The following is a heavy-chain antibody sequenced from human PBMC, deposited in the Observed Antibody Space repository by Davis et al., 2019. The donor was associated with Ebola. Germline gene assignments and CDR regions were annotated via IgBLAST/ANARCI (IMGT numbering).Heavy chain of an antibody. CDR2: ISSDSDYI. J-gene: IGHJ6*04. CDR3: ARVRFLEWSSSYYYYYGMDV. Sequence: GGSLRLSCAASGFTFSTYSMSWVRQAPGKGLEWVSSISSDSDYIYYADSAKGRFTISRDNAKNSLYLQMNSLRAEDTAVYYCARVRFLEWSSSYYYYYGMDVWGKGTTVTVSS. CDR1: GFTFSTYS. V-gene: IGHV3-21*01. D-gene: IGHD3-3*01.